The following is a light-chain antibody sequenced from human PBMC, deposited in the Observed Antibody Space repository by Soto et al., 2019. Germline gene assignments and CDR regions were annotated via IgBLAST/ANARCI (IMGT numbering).Light chain of an antibody. CDR1: SSNIGSNY. J-gene: IGLJ1*01. CDR3: AAWDDSLNGYV. CDR2: RND. Sequence: QSVLTQPPSASGTPGQRVTISCSGTSSNIGSNYVYWYQQLPGTAPKLLIYRNDQRPSGVPDRFSGSKSGTSASLAISGLRSEDEADYHCAAWDDSLNGYVFGTGTKLTVL. V-gene: IGLV1-47*01.